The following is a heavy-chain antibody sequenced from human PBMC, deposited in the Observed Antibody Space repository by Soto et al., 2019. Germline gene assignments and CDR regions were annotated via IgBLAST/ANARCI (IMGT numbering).Heavy chain of an antibody. CDR3: VTDRGGGMDV. CDR2: IKRKIDGETT. CDR1: GFTFSDAR. J-gene: IGHJ6*01. Sequence: EVQLVESGGGMVMPGGSLRLSCAASGFTFSDARMTWIRQAPGKGLQCVGRIKRKIDGETTDYAAPVKGRFTISRDDSKNTLYLQMNSLKVEDTAMYYCVTDRGGGMDVWGQGTTVTVSS. V-gene: IGHV3-15*01. D-gene: IGHD3-10*01.